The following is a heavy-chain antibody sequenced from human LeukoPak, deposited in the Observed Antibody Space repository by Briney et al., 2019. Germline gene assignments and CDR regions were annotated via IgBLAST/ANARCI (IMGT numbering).Heavy chain of an antibody. Sequence: GASVKVSCKASGGTFSSYAISWVRQAPGQGLEWMGRIIPILGIANYAQKFQGRVTITADKSTSTAYMELSSLRSEDTAVYYCARADYGDAEGFDYWGQGTLVTVSS. V-gene: IGHV1-69*04. CDR1: GGTFSSYA. CDR2: IIPILGIA. D-gene: IGHD4-17*01. J-gene: IGHJ4*02. CDR3: ARADYGDAEGFDY.